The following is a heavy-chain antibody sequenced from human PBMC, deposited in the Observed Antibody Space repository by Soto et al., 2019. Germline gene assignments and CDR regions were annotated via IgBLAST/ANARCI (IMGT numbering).Heavy chain of an antibody. CDR1: GGSVGSGSCC. J-gene: IGHJ6*02. CDR2: IYYSGST. V-gene: IGHV4-61*01. CDR3: ARDFARTADYGMDV. Sequence: SVTMCVRWSVAGGSVGSGSCCWSWIRQPPGKGLEWIGYIYYSGSTNYNPSLKSRVTISVDTSKNQFSLKLSSATAADTAVYYCARDFARTADYGMDVWGQGTTVTVSS. D-gene: IGHD1-1*01.